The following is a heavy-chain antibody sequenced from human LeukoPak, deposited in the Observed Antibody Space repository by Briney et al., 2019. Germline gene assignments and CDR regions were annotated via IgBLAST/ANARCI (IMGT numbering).Heavy chain of an antibody. Sequence: SETLSLTCTVSGGSISSGDYYWSWIRQPPGKGLEWIGYIYYRGSTYYNPSLKSRVTISVDTSKNQFSLKLSSVTAADTAVYYCASLIVVVPAAIPRDAFDIWGQGTMVTVSS. V-gene: IGHV4-30-4*08. J-gene: IGHJ3*02. D-gene: IGHD2-2*01. CDR2: IYYRGST. CDR1: GGSISSGDYY. CDR3: ASLIVVVPAAIPRDAFDI.